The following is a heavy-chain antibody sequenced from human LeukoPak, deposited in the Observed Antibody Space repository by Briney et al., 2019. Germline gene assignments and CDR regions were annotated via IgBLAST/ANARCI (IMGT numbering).Heavy chain of an antibody. Sequence: GASVKVSCKASGYTFTSYYMHWVRQAPGQGLEWMGRIIPILGIANYAQKFQGRVTITADKSTSTAYMELSSLRSEDTAVYYCARDPSSSSGGYNWFDPWGQGTLVTVSS. CDR1: GYTFTSYY. V-gene: IGHV1-69*04. D-gene: IGHD6-6*01. CDR2: IIPILGIA. CDR3: ARDPSSSSGGYNWFDP. J-gene: IGHJ5*02.